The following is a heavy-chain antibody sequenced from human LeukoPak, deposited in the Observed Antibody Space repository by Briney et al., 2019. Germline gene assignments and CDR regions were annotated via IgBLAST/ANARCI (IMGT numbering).Heavy chain of an antibody. V-gene: IGHV3-53*05. CDR2: IYSGGST. J-gene: IGHJ4*02. D-gene: IGHD3-3*01. Sequence: GGSLRLSCAASGFTVSSNYMSWVRQAPGKGLEWVSVIYSGGSTYYADSVKGRFTISRDNSKNTLYLQMNSLRAEDTAVYYCAKEEGDYDFWSGYSYYFDYWGQGTLVTVSS. CDR3: AKEEGDYDFWSGYSYYFDY. CDR1: GFTVSSNY.